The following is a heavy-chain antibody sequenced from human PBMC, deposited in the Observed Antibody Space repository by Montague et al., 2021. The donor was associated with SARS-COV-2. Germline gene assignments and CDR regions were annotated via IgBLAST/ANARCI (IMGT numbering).Heavy chain of an antibody. Sequence: SETLSLTCAVYGGSFSGYYWSWIRQPPGKGLEWIGEINHSGSTNYNPSLKSRVTISVDTSKNQFSLKLSSVTAADTAVYYCARGRGTALFRRVYFGMDVWDQGTTVTVSS. J-gene: IGHJ6*02. D-gene: IGHD1-1*01. CDR2: INHSGST. V-gene: IGHV4-34*01. CDR3: ARGRGTALFRRVYFGMDV. CDR1: GGSFSGYY.